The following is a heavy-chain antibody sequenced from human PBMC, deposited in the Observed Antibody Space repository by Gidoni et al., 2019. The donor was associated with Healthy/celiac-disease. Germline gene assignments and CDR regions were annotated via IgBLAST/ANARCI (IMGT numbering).Heavy chain of an antibody. Sequence: QVQLQESGPGLVKPSQTLSLTCTVSGGSISSGSYYWSWIRQPAGKGLEWIGRIYTSGSTNYNPSLKSRVTISVDTSKNQFSLKLSSVTAADTAVYYCARSVYDSSGNWYFDLWGRGTLVTVSS. CDR1: GGSISSGSYY. CDR3: ARSVYDSSGNWYFDL. V-gene: IGHV4-61*02. J-gene: IGHJ2*01. CDR2: IYTSGST. D-gene: IGHD3-22*01.